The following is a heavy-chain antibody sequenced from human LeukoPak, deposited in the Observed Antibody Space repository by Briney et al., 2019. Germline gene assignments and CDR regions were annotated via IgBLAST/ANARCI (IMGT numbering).Heavy chain of an antibody. CDR3: ARGDLGYCSGGSCYGDWFDP. CDR1: GGSLSGYY. CDR2: INHSGST. V-gene: IGHV4-34*01. D-gene: IGHD2-15*01. J-gene: IGHJ5*02. Sequence: PSETLSLTCAVYGGSLSGYYWSWIRQPPGKGLEWIGEINHSGSTNYNPSLKSRVTISVDTSKNQFSLKLSSVTAADTAVYYCARGDLGYCSGGSCYGDWFDPWGQGTLVTVSS.